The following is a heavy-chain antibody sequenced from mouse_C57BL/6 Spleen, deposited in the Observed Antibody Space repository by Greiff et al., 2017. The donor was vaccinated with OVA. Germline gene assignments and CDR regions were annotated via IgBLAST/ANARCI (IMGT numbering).Heavy chain of an antibody. J-gene: IGHJ2*01. CDR1: GYAFSSYW. D-gene: IGHD2-1*01. V-gene: IGHV1-80*01. CDR2: IYPGDGDT. Sequence: VQLQQSGAELVKPGASVKISCKASGYAFSSYWMNWVKQRPGKGLEWIGQIYPGDGDTNYNGKFKGKATLTADKSSSTAYMQLSSLTSEDSAVYFCARRSYYGNYFDYWGQGTTLTVSS. CDR3: ARRSYYGNYFDY.